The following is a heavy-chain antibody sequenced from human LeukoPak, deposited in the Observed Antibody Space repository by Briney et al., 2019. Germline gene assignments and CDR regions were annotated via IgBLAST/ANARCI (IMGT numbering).Heavy chain of an antibody. CDR3: ARIVADDCSFYYMDV. Sequence: PSETLSLTCTVSGGSIRSVIYYWGRIRQPPGKGLEWIGSTYYNPSLKSRVTISVDTSKNQFSLKLSSVTAADTAVYYCARIVADDCSFYYMDVWGKGTTVTVSS. CDR1: GGSIRSVIYY. J-gene: IGHJ6*03. CDR2: T. V-gene: IGHV4-39*07. D-gene: IGHD5-12*01.